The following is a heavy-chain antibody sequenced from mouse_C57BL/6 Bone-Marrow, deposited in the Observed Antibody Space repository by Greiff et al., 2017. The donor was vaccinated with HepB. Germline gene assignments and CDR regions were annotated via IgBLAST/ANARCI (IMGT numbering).Heavy chain of an antibody. J-gene: IGHJ4*01. CDR3: ARGGYYAMDY. CDR2: IDTNSGGT. V-gene: IGHV1-72*01. Sequence: QVHVKQPGAELVKPGASVKLSCKASGYTFTSYWMHWVKQRPGRGLEWIGRIDTNSGGTKYNEKFKSKATLTVDKPSSTAYMQLSSLTSEDSAVYYCARGGYYAMDYWGQGTSVTVSS. CDR1: GYTFTSYW.